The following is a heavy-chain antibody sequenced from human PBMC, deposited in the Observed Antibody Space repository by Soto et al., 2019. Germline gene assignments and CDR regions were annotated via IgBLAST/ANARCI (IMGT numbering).Heavy chain of an antibody. V-gene: IGHV6-1*01. D-gene: IGHD6-19*01. CDR2: AYYRSRWIY. CDR1: GDSVSNNGAT. J-gene: IGHJ4*02. CDR3: ARDPPDFLSAFDD. Sequence: PSQTLSLTCVISGDSVSNNGATWNWIRQSPSRGLEWLGRAYYRSRWIYDYAMSVKSRISINPDTSKNQVSLQLNSVTPADTAVYYCARDPPDFLSAFDDWGRGTLVTVSS.